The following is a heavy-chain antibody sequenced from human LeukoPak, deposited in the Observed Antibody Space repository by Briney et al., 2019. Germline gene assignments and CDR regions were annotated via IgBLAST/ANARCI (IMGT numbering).Heavy chain of an antibody. CDR3: TKGRGI. J-gene: IGHJ4*02. V-gene: IGHV4-4*07. D-gene: IGHD3-10*01. CDR2: IYPSGNT. Sequence: SETLSLTCSVSGGSFSNYFWSWVRQPAGKGLEWIGRIYPSGNTNYNPSLKSRVTISVDTSKNQFSLKLTSVTAADTAVYYCTKGRGIWGQGTLVTVSS. CDR1: GGSFSNYF.